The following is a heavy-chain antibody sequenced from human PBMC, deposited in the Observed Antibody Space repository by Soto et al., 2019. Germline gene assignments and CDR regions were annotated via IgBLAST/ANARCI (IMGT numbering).Heavy chain of an antibody. Sequence: ASVKVSCKASGYTFTSYGISCVRQAPGQGLEWMGWISAYNGNTNYAQKLQGRVTMTTDTSTSTAYMELRSLRSDDTAVYYCAREVSRRDYDFWSGYYTGRPYYYGMDVWGQGTTVTVSS. CDR3: AREVSRRDYDFWSGYYTGRPYYYGMDV. CDR2: ISAYNGNT. CDR1: GYTFTSYG. D-gene: IGHD3-3*01. V-gene: IGHV1-18*01. J-gene: IGHJ6*02.